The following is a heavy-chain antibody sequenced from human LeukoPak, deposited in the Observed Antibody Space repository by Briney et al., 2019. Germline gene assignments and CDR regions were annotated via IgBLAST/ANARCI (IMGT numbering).Heavy chain of an antibody. V-gene: IGHV1-2*02. CDR3: ATDVIVVVPAAPSEDYYGMDV. CDR2: INPNSGGT. CDR1: GYTFTGYY. J-gene: IGHJ6*02. D-gene: IGHD2-2*01. Sequence: GASVKVSCKASGYTFTGYYMHWVRQAPGQGLERMGWINPNSGGTNYAQKFQGRVTMTRDTSISTAYMELSRLRSDDTAVYYCATDVIVVVPAAPSEDYYGMDVWGQGTTVTVSS.